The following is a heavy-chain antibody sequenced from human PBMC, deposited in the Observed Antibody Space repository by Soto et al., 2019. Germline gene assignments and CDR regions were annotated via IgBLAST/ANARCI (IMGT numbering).Heavy chain of an antibody. CDR3: ASLTPPGVTMVRGVIPN. D-gene: IGHD3-10*01. CDR1: GGSIGSYY. V-gene: IGHV4-59*05. CDR2: SYYSGST. Sequence: SETLSLTCTVSGGSIGSYYGSWIRQPPGKGLEWIGSSYYSGSTYYNPSLKSRVTISVDTSKNQFSLKLSSVTAADTAVYYCASLTPPGVTMVRGVIPNWGQGTLVTVSS. J-gene: IGHJ4*02.